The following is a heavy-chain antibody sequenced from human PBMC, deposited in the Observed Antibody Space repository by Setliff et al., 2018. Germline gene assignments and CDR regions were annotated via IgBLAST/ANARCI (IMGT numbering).Heavy chain of an antibody. CDR2: INHSGGST. CDR3: AKDDAGYCSGGSCYAPFDY. J-gene: IGHJ4*02. V-gene: IGHV3-23*01. D-gene: IGHD2-15*01. Sequence: PGGSLRLSCAASGFTFNRFAMSWVRQTPGKGLEWVSAINHSGGSTYYADPVKGRFTTSRDNSKNTLYLKMNSLRAEDTAVYYCAKDDAGYCSGGSCYAPFDYWGQGTLVTVSS. CDR1: GFTFNRFA.